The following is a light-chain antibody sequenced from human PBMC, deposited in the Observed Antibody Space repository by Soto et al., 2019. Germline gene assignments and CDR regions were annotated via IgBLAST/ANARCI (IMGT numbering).Light chain of an antibody. CDR3: QQYNNWPPPLT. V-gene: IGKV3-15*01. CDR2: GAS. J-gene: IGKJ4*01. Sequence: EIVMTQSPATLSVSPGERATLSCRASQSVSSNLAWYQQKPGQAPRLLIYGASTRATGIPARVSGSGAGTEFTLTISSLQSEDFAVYYCQQYNNWPPPLTFGGGAKVEPK. CDR1: QSVSSN.